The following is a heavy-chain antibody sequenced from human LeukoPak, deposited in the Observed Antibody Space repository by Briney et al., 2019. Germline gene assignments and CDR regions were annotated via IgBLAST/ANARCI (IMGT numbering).Heavy chain of an antibody. CDR1: GYTFTGYY. V-gene: IGHV1-2*04. CDR2: INPNSGGT. Sequence: ASVKVSCKASGYTFTGYYMHWVRQAPGQGLEWMGWINPNSGGTNYAQKFQGWVTMTRDTSISTAYMELSRLRSDDTAVYYCARDYPGGSYYDRAFDIWGQGTMVTVSS. J-gene: IGHJ3*02. D-gene: IGHD1-26*01. CDR3: ARDYPGGSYYDRAFDI.